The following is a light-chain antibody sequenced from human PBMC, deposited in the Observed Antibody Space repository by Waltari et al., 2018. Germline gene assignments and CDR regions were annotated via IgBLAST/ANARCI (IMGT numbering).Light chain of an antibody. V-gene: IGLV2-23*01. CDR3: CSFAGSSPHVV. J-gene: IGLJ2*01. CDR2: EST. CDR1: SSDVGTYNL. Sequence: QSALTQPASVSGSPGQSITISCTGTSSDVGTYNLFSWYQLHPGRAPKLIIYESTKRPSGVSSRFSGSKSGNTASLTISGLQAEDEADYYCCSFAGSSPHVVFGGGTKLTVL.